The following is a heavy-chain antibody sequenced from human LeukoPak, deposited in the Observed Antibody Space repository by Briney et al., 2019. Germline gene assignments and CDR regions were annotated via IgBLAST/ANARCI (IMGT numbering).Heavy chain of an antibody. J-gene: IGHJ3*02. CDR1: GFSFSSYW. V-gene: IGHV3-7*03. D-gene: IGHD3-10*01. Sequence: GGSLRLSCAVSGFSFSSYWMTWVRQAPGKGLEWVAKIKEDGSEKYYVDSVKGRFTVSRDNVKNSLFLQMNSLRAEDTAAYYCARLHSAVYYGDAFDIWGQGTMVTVSS. CDR2: IKEDGSEK. CDR3: ARLHSAVYYGDAFDI.